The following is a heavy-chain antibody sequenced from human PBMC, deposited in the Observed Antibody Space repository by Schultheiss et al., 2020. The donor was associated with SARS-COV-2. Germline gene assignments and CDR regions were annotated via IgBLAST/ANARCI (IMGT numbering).Heavy chain of an antibody. CDR3: ARDQYDFWSGYYSGSGRGGLDV. CDR1: GGSFSGYY. J-gene: IGHJ6*02. V-gene: IGHV4-34*01. D-gene: IGHD3-3*01. CDR2: INHSGST. Sequence: SETLSLTCAVYGGSFSGYYWSWIRQPPGKGLEWIGEINHSGSTNYNPSLQSRVTISLDTSKNLFSLRLTSVTAADTAVYYCARDQYDFWSGYYSGSGRGGLDVWGQGTTVTVSS.